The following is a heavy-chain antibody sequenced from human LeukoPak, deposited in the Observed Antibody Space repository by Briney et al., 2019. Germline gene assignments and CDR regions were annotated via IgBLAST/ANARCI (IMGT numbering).Heavy chain of an antibody. Sequence: GGSLRLPCVASGISISGQWMNWVRQAPGQGLEWVANIKHDGSEEHYVDSVKGRFTISGDDGRNSVSLQMNSVRAEDTALYYCGYTNNFYHWGQGTLVVVSS. CDR1: GISISGQW. D-gene: IGHD3-16*02. V-gene: IGHV3-7*01. CDR2: IKHDGSEE. J-gene: IGHJ4*02. CDR3: GYTNNFYH.